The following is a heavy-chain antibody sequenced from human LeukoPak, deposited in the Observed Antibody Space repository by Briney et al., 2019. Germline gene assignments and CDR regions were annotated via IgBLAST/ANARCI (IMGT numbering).Heavy chain of an antibody. CDR2: INPYTGDT. J-gene: IGHJ6*02. CDR3: ARARQGSYGMDV. V-gene: IGHV1-2*02. CDR1: GYPFTDYF. Sequence: ASVKVSCKASGYPFTDYFMHWVRQAPGQGLDWMGWINPYTGDTGYAQNFQGRVTMTRDTSIYTAYMELSGLRSDDTAVYYCARARQGSYGMDVWGQGTTVTVSS.